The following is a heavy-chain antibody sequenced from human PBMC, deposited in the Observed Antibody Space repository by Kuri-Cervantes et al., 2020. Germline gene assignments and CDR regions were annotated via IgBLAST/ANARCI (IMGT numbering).Heavy chain of an antibody. D-gene: IGHD3-22*01. CDR2: INPNSGGT. CDR3: ARVDDYYDSSGYSY. CDR1: GYTFTGYY. J-gene: IGHJ4*02. Sequence: ASVKVSCKASGYTFTGYYMHWVRQAPGQGLEWMGWINPNSGGTNYAQKFQDRVTMTRDTSISTAYMELSRLRSDDTAVYYCARVDDYYDSSGYSYWGQGTLVTVSS. V-gene: IGHV1-2*02.